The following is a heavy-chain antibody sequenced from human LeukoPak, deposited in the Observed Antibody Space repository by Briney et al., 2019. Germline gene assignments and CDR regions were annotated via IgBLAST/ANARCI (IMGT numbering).Heavy chain of an antibody. D-gene: IGHD6-13*01. CDR2: INSDGSST. CDR3: ARGYSSSWYNWFDP. V-gene: IGHV3-74*01. Sequence: GGSLRLSCAASGFTFSSYWMHWVRQAPGKGLVWVSRINSDGSSTSYADSVKGRFTISRDSAKSTLYLQMNSLRVEDTAVYYCARGYSSSWYNWFDPWGQGTLVTVSS. CDR1: GFTFSSYW. J-gene: IGHJ5*02.